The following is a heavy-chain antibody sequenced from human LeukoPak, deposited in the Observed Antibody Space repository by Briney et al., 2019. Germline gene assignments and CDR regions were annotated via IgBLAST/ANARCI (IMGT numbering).Heavy chain of an antibody. CDR1: GYTFTGYY. Sequence: ASVTVSYTVSGYTFTGYYMHWVRQAPGQGLEWLGWINPNSGGTNYAQKFQGRITMTRDTSITTAYMELSSLTSDDTAVYYCARLDITIIPYWGQGTLVTVSS. D-gene: IGHD3-22*01. CDR3: ARLDITIIPY. J-gene: IGHJ4*02. CDR2: INPNSGGT. V-gene: IGHV1-2*02.